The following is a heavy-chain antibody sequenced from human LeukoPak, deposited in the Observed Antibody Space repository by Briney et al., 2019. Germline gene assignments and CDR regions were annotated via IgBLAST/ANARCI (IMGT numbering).Heavy chain of an antibody. CDR1: GFTFDDYA. CDR3: AKDGRWLQWGYFDY. J-gene: IGHJ4*02. V-gene: IGHV3-43*02. D-gene: IGHD5-24*01. Sequence: GGSLRLSCAASGFTFDDYAMHWVRQAPGKGLEWVSLISGDGGSTYYADSVKGRFTISRDNSKNSLYLQMSSLRTEDTALYYCAKDGRWLQWGYFDYWGQGTLVTVSS. CDR2: ISGDGGST.